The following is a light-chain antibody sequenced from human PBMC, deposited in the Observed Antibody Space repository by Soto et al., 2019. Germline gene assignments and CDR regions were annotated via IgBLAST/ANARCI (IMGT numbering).Light chain of an antibody. J-gene: IGKJ1*01. CDR2: GAS. CDR1: QSVGSN. CDR3: QQYNAWRT. V-gene: IGKV3-15*01. Sequence: EIVMTQSPATLSVSPGERATLSCRASQSVGSNLAWYQQKPDQVPRLLIYGASTRATGVPARFSGSGSGTEFTLTISSLQSEDFAVYYCQQYNAWRTFGQGTKVEVK.